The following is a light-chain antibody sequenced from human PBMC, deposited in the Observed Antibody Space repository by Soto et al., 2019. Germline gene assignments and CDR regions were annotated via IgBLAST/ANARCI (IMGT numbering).Light chain of an antibody. CDR2: DTS. J-gene: IGLJ2*01. CDR1: TGAVTSGHY. Sequence: QAVVTQEPSLTVSPGGTVTLTCGSSTGAVTSGHYPYWFQQKPGQAPRTLIYDTSNKHSWTPARFSGSLLGGKAALTLSGAQPEDEAEYYCLLSYSGARPVVFCGGTKLTVL. CDR3: LLSYSGARPVV. V-gene: IGLV7-46*01.